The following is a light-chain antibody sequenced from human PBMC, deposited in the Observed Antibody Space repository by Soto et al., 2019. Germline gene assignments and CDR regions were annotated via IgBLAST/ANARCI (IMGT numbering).Light chain of an antibody. CDR2: DAS. CDR1: QSVSSY. CDR3: QQRRNWPLT. J-gene: IGKJ4*01. Sequence: EIVLTQSPATLSLSPGERATLFCRASQSVSSYIAWYQQKPGQAPRLLIYDASNRATGIPARFSGSGSGTDFTLNVSSLGPEDCAVYYCQQRRNWPLTFGGGTKVEI. V-gene: IGKV3-11*01.